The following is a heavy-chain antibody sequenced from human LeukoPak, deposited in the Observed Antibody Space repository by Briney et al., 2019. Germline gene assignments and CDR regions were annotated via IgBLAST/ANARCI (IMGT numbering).Heavy chain of an antibody. CDR1: GGSISSGGYY. J-gene: IGHJ6*02. CDR3: ARAAYSCYTCNYSYGMDV. D-gene: IGHD3-10*01. CDR2: IYHSGNT. V-gene: IGHV4-31*03. Sequence: SQTLSLTCTVSGGSISSGGYYWGWIRQHPGKGPEWIGYIYHSGNTYYNPSLKSRLTISVATSKNQFSLTLSSVTAADTAVYYCARAAYSCYTCNYSYGMDVWGQGTTVTVSS.